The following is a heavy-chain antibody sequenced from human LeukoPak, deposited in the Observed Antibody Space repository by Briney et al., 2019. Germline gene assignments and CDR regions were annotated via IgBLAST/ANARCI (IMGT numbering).Heavy chain of an antibody. D-gene: IGHD3-10*02. CDR1: GFTFSSYA. Sequence: AGGSLRLSCEASGFTFSSYAMSWVRQAPGKGLEWVSSISGSGGSAYYADSVKGRFTISRDNAKNSLYLQMNSLRAEDTAVYYCAELGITMIGGVWGKGTTVTISS. CDR2: ISGSGGSA. J-gene: IGHJ6*04. CDR3: AELGITMIGGV. V-gene: IGHV3-23*01.